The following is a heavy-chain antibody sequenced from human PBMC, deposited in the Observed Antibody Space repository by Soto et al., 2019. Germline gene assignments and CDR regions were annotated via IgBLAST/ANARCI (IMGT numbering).Heavy chain of an antibody. CDR3: ATRWVPAAIRLPHFDY. CDR1: GFTFSSYA. Sequence: EVQLLESGGGLVQPGGSLRLSCAASGFTFSSYAMSWVRQAPGKGLEWVSAISGSGGSTYYADSVKGRFTISRDNSKNTLDLQMNSLRAEDTAVYYCATRWVPAAIRLPHFDYWGQGTLVTVSS. D-gene: IGHD2-2*01. J-gene: IGHJ4*02. CDR2: ISGSGGST. V-gene: IGHV3-23*01.